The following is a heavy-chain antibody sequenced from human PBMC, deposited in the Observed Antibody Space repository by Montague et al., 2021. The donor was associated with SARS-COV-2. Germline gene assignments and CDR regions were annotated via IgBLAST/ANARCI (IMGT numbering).Heavy chain of an antibody. V-gene: IGHV4-39*01. CDR1: GDSIRSSGYY. D-gene: IGHD3-16*02. J-gene: IGHJ5*02. CDR3: ARLGFVELWLNLGWFDP. Sequence: SETLSLTCSVSGDSIRSSGYYWGWIRQPPGKGLEWIVTVYYSGSTNYTPSLQSRVTMPVDTSTNQFSLELRSVTAADTAVYYCARLGFVELWLNLGWFDPWGQGTLVTVSS. CDR2: VYYSGST.